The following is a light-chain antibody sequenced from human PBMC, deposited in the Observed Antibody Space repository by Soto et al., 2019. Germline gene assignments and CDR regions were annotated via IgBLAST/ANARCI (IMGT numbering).Light chain of an antibody. Sequence: EIVMTQSPATLSVXPGDRATLXXRASQSVSSYLAWYQQKPGQAPRLLIYDASTRATGIPARFSGSGSGTEFTLTISSLQSEDFAVYYCQQYNNWPPWTFGQGTKVDIK. CDR1: QSVSSY. J-gene: IGKJ1*01. CDR2: DAS. CDR3: QQYNNWPPWT. V-gene: IGKV3-15*01.